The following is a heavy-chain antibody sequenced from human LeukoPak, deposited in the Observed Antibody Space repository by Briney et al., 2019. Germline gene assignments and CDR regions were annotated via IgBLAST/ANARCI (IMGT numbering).Heavy chain of an antibody. Sequence: RASVKVSCKASGYTFTGYYMHWVRQAPGQGLEWMGWINPNSGGTNYAQKFQGRVTMTRDTSISTAYMELSRLRSDDTAVYYCARVDAGSGNSPYWGQGTLVTVSS. D-gene: IGHD4-23*01. J-gene: IGHJ4*02. CDR2: INPNSGGT. CDR1: GYTFTGYY. V-gene: IGHV1-2*02. CDR3: ARVDAGSGNSPY.